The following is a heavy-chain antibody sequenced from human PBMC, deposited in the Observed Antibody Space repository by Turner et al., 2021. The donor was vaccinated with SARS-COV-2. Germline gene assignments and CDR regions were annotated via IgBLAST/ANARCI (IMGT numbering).Heavy chain of an antibody. CDR1: GGTFSSFA. CDR2: IIPIFGTA. V-gene: IGHV1-69*18. Sequence: QVQLVQSGAEVKTPGSSVKVSCRFFGGTFSSFAFTWVRQAPGQGLEWMGTIIPIFGTANYAQKFQGRVTITADESTSTAYMELSSLRSEDTAVYYCAGNYGDSEDDYWGQGTLVTVSS. J-gene: IGHJ4*02. D-gene: IGHD4-17*01. CDR3: AGNYGDSEDDY.